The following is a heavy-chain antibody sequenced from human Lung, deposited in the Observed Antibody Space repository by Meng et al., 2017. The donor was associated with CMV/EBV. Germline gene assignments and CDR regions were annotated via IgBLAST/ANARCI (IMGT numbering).Heavy chain of an antibody. J-gene: IGHJ4*02. CDR2: ILWNDDK. CDR3: AHRLYRHYFDY. D-gene: IGHD4-11*01. V-gene: IGHV2-5*01. CDR1: GFSLSPSGVG. Sequence: GXXLVXPTQTLTLTCSLSGFSLSPSGVGVGWIRQTPGKALEWLALILWNDDKRYNPSLKSRLTVTRDSSKTQVVLKMTNMDPEDTATYYCAHRLYRHYFDYXGQGALVTVS.